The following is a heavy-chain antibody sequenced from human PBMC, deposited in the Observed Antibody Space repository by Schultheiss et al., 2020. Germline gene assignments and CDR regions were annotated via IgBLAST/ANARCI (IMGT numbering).Heavy chain of an antibody. J-gene: IGHJ3*01. CDR3: ARTYYYDGRGSDDFDL. D-gene: IGHD3-22*01. CDR1: GYSFTSYW. Sequence: GGSLRLSCMGSGYSFTSYWIGWVRQMPGKGLEWMGIIHPGDSDTRYSPSFQGQVTISADKSITTAYLQWSSLKASDTAMYYCARTYYYDGRGSDDFDLWGQGTMVTVSS. CDR2: IHPGDSDT. V-gene: IGHV5-51*01.